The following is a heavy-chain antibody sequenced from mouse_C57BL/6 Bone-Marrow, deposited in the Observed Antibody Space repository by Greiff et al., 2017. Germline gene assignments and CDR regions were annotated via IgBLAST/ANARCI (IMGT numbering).Heavy chain of an antibody. CDR3: ARAHSFDY. Sequence: VQGVESGAELVRPGASVKLSCKASGYTFTDYYINWVKQRPGQGLEWIARIYPGSGNTYYTEKFKGKATLTAEKSSSTAYMQLSSLTSEDSAVYFCARAHSFDYWGQGTTLTVSS. CDR2: IYPGSGNT. CDR1: GYTFTDYY. J-gene: IGHJ2*01. V-gene: IGHV1-76*01.